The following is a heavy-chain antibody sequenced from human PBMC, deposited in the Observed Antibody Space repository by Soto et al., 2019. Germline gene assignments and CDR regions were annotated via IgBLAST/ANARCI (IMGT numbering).Heavy chain of an antibody. CDR2: ISSSSSYT. J-gene: IGHJ4*02. CDR1: GFTFSGYY. D-gene: IGHD4-17*01. CDR3: ARDNKATVALDY. V-gene: IGHV3-11*06. Sequence: GGSLRLSCAASGFTFSGYYVSWIRQAPGKGLEWVSYISSSSSYTNYADSVKGRFTISRDNAKNSLYLQMNSLRAEDTAVYYCARDNKATVALDYWGQGTLVTVSS.